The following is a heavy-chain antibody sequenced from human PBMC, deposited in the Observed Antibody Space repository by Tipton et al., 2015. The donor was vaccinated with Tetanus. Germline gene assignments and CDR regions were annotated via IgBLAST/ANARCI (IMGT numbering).Heavy chain of an antibody. J-gene: IGHJ2*01. CDR3: ASMTPVDWYFDL. Sequence: GLVKPSETLSLTCAVSGGSSSSFYWSWIRQPSGKGLEWIGEINHRGGISYNPSLKSRVTISVDTSKNQLSLKLTSVTAADTAVYYCASMTPVDWYFDLWGRGTLVTVSS. V-gene: IGHV4-34*01. CDR2: INHRGGI. D-gene: IGHD4-23*01. CDR1: GGSSSSFY.